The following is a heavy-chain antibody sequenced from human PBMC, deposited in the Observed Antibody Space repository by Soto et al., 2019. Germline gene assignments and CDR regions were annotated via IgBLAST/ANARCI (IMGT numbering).Heavy chain of an antibody. CDR2: IKQDGSEK. V-gene: IGHV3-7*01. J-gene: IGHJ3*02. CDR3: ARDRYCSSTSCYADAFDI. Sequence: PGGSLRLSCAASGFTFSSYWMSWVRQAPGKGLEWVANIKQDGSEKYYVDSVKGRFTISRDNAKNTLYLQMNSLRAEDTAVYYCARDRYCSSTSCYADAFDIWGQGTMVTVSS. D-gene: IGHD2-2*01. CDR1: GFTFSSYW.